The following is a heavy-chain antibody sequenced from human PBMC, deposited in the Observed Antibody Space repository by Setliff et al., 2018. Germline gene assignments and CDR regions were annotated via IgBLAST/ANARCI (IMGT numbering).Heavy chain of an antibody. J-gene: IGHJ3*02. CDR1: GGSITSDY. CDR2: MYDSGRT. D-gene: IGHD3-22*01. CDR3: ASRDYYNPTGRAFDI. Sequence: PSETLSLTCSVSGGSITSDYWSWIRQPPGKGLEWIGYMYDSGRTNYNPSLKSRVTISTGTSKNQFSLKLNSVTAADTAVYYCASRDYYNPTGRAFDIWGQGTMVTVSS. V-gene: IGHV4-59*01.